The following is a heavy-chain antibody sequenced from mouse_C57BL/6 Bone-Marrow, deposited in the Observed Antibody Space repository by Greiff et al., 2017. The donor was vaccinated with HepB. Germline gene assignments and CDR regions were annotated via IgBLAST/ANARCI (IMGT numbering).Heavy chain of an antibody. Sequence: VQLQESGPGLVQPSQSLSITCTVSGFSLTSYGVHWVRQSPGKGLEWLGVIWSGGSTDYNAAFISRLSISKDNSKSQVFFKMNSLQADDTAIYYCARNSDSEYYFDYWGQGTTLTVSS. CDR1: GFSLTSYG. J-gene: IGHJ2*01. CDR2: IWSGGST. D-gene: IGHD2-12*01. CDR3: ARNSDSEYYFDY. V-gene: IGHV2-2*01.